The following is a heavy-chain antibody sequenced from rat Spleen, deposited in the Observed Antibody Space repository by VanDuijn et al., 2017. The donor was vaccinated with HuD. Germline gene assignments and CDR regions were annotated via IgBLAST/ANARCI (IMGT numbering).Heavy chain of an antibody. Sequence: EVQLVESGGGLVQPGRSLKLSCAASGFSFSNYYMAWVRQDPTKGLEWVAYISTGGGSTYYPASVKGRFTISRHNAKSPLSLQRNSLSSEDTAIYYCTRGEDNSPLAYWGQGTLVTVSS. CDR1: GFSFSNYY. D-gene: IGHD1-10*01. V-gene: IGHV5-27*01. CDR3: TRGEDNSPLAY. CDR2: ISTGGGST. J-gene: IGHJ3*01.